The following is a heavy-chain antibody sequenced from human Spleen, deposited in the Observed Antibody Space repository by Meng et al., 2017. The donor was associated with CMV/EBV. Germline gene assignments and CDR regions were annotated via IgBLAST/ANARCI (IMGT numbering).Heavy chain of an antibody. CDR2: INQDGSEK. CDR3: ARDYYNSSGWGGFDP. Sequence: GESLKISCAASGFTFTRYAMHWVRQAPGKGLEWVANINQDGSEKYNVDTVKGRFTISRDNAKNSLYLQMNSLRAEDTAVYYCARDYYNSSGWGGFDPWGQGTLVTVSS. V-gene: IGHV3-7*01. CDR1: GFTFTRYA. D-gene: IGHD3-22*01. J-gene: IGHJ5*02.